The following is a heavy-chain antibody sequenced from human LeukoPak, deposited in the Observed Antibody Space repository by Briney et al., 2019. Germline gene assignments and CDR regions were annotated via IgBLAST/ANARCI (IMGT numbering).Heavy chain of an antibody. J-gene: IGHJ4*02. Sequence: GGSLRLSCAASGFTFTNYNFYWVRQAPGKGLEWVANIKPDGTTKFYVDSVKGRLTISRDNALNSLYLQMNSLRAEDTAIYYCARSIPYGTTWYGRSDYWGQGTLVTVSS. CDR2: IKPDGTTK. CDR1: GFTFTNYN. D-gene: IGHD6-13*01. V-gene: IGHV3-7*03. CDR3: ARSIPYGTTWYGRSDY.